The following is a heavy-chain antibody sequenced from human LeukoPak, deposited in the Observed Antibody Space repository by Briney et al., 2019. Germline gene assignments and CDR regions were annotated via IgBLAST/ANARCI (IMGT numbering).Heavy chain of an antibody. V-gene: IGHV4-59*01. CDR1: GGSISSYY. CDR2: IYYSGST. D-gene: IGHD3-22*01. Sequence: SETLSLTCTVSGGSISSYYWSWIRQPPGKGLEWIGYIYYSGSTNYNPSLESRVTISVDTSKNQFSLKLSSVTAADTAVYYCARGTPITMIVVVTPGAFDIWGQGTLVTVSS. J-gene: IGHJ4*02. CDR3: ARGTPITMIVVVTPGAFDI.